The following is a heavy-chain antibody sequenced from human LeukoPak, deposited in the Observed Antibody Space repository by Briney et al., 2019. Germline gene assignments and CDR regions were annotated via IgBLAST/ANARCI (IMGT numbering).Heavy chain of an antibody. CDR2: VHYSGNT. D-gene: IGHD5-24*01. J-gene: IGHJ4*02. Sequence: SETLSLTCTVSGVSISSSNNLWGWIRQPPGKGLEWIGSVHYSGNTHYIPSLKSRFTISVDTSKNQFFLKLSSVTAADKAVYYCARHEEEDGYNAKTFGYWGQGTLVTVSS. V-gene: IGHV4-39*01. CDR3: ARHEEEDGYNAKTFGY. CDR1: GVSISSSNNL.